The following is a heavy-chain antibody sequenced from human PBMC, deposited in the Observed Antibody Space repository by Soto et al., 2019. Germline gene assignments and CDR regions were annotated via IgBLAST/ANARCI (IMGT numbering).Heavy chain of an antibody. Sequence: GGSLRLSCAASGFTFSSYAMIWVRQAPGKGLEWVSAISGSGGSTYYADSVKGRFTISRDNSKNTLYLQMNSLRAEDTAVYYCAKWDIVVVPAAIRGAFDIWGQGTMVTVSS. CDR3: AKWDIVVVPAAIRGAFDI. CDR1: GFTFSSYA. D-gene: IGHD2-2*02. CDR2: ISGSGGST. J-gene: IGHJ3*02. V-gene: IGHV3-23*01.